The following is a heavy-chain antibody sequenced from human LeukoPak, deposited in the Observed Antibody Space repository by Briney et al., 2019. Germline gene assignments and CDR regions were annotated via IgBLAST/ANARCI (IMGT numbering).Heavy chain of an antibody. Sequence: GGSLRLSCAASGFTFSSYSMNWVRQAPDIGLEWVSTISAGGVTTYYADSVKGRFTISRDNSKNTLYLQMNSLRAEDTAVYYCAKGSDSSGWPYDAFDIWGQGTMVTVSS. CDR2: ISAGGVTT. V-gene: IGHV3-23*01. CDR3: AKGSDSSGWPYDAFDI. J-gene: IGHJ3*02. D-gene: IGHD6-19*01. CDR1: GFTFSSYS.